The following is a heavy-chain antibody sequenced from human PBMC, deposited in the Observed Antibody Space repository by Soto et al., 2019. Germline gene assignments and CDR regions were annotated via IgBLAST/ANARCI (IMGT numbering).Heavy chain of an antibody. J-gene: IGHJ5*02. CDR1: GGTFSSYT. CDR3: ARVFPLYGEYAVIDVANWFDP. V-gene: IGHV1-69*08. CDR2: IIPSLAKP. Sequence: QVQLVQSGAEVKKPGSSVKVSCKAAGGTFSSYTFSWVRQAPGQGLEWMGKIIPSLAKPNYARRFQGRVTITADESTSTVYMELSSLRSDDTGVYYCARVFPLYGEYAVIDVANWFDPWGQGTLVTVSS. D-gene: IGHD4-17*01.